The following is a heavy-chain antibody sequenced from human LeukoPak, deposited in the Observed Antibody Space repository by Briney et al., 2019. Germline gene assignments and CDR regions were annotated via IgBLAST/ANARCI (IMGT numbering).Heavy chain of an antibody. J-gene: IGHJ4*02. CDR3: ARGYSGYFYY. V-gene: IGHV3-30*03. CDR1: GFTFFNYG. CDR2: ISFDGSNN. Sequence: PGGSLRLSCAASGFTFFNYGLHWVRQAPGKGLEWVAVISFDGSNNYYTDSVKGRFTISRDNSKNTLYLQMNSLRTEDTAVYYCARGYSGYFYYWGQGTLVTVSS. D-gene: IGHD5-12*01.